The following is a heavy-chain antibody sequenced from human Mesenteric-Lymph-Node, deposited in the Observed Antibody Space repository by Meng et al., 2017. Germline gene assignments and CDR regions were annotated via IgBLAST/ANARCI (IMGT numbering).Heavy chain of an antibody. CDR1: GYSFTGYY. V-gene: IGHV1-2*02. Sequence: ASVKVSCKASGYSFTGYYIYWVRQAPGQGLEWMGWINPNSGGTKYAEKFQGRVTMTRDTSISTAYMELSSLRSDDTAVYYCARDLFDWLQTLGYWGQGKLVNGAS. CDR2: INPNSGGT. J-gene: IGHJ4*02. CDR3: ARDLFDWLQTLGY. D-gene: IGHD3-9*01.